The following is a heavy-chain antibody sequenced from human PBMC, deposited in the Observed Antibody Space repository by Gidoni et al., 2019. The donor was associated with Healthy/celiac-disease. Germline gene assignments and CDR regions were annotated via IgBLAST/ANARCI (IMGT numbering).Heavy chain of an antibody. CDR1: GFTFSSYG. CDR3: ARAGCGGDCYHAPFDY. D-gene: IGHD2-21*02. J-gene: IGHJ4*02. CDR2: IWYDGSNK. V-gene: IGHV3-33*01. Sequence: QVQLVASGGGVVQPGRSLRLSCAASGFTFSSYGMHWVRQAPGKGLEWVAVIWYDGSNKYYADSVKGRFTISRDNSKNTLYLQMNSLRAEDTAVYYCARAGCGGDCYHAPFDYWGQGTLVTVSS.